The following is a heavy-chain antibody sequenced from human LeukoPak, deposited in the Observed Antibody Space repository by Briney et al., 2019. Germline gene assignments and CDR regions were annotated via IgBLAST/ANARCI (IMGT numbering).Heavy chain of an antibody. CDR2: ISSSSSYI. CDR1: GFTFSSYS. D-gene: IGHD6-19*01. CDR3: ASSIAVAAALLDY. V-gene: IGHV3-21*01. J-gene: IGHJ4*02. Sequence: GGSLRLSCAASGFTFSSYSMNWVRQAPGKGLEWVSSISSSSSYIYYADSVKGRFTISRDNAKNSLYLQMNSLRAEDTAAYYCASSIAVAAALLDYWGQGTLVTVSS.